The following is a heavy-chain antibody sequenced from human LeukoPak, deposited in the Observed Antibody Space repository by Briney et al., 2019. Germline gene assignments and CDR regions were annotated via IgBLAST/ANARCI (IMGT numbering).Heavy chain of an antibody. CDR3: ARSRPGTTVIDAFDI. J-gene: IGHJ3*02. Sequence: GGSLRLSCAASGFTFSSYNMNWVRQAPGKGLEWVSVIYSGGSTYYADSVKGRFTISRDNSKNTLYLQMNSLRAEDTAVYYCARSRPGTTVIDAFDIWGQGTMVTVSS. CDR2: IYSGGST. D-gene: IGHD4-17*01. CDR1: GFTFSSYN. V-gene: IGHV3-53*01.